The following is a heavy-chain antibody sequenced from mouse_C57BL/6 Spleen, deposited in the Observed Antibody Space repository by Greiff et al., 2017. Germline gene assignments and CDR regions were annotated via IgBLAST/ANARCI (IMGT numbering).Heavy chain of an antibody. Sequence: EVNVVESGGGLVQSGRSLRLSCATSGFTFSDFYMEWVRQAPGKGLEWIAASRNKANDYTTEYSASVKGRFIVSRDTSQSILYLQMNALRAEDTAIYYCARALYYYGSSPYWYFDVWGTGTTVTVSS. CDR1: GFTFSDFY. CDR2: SRNKANDYTT. V-gene: IGHV7-1*01. CDR3: ARALYYYGSSPYWYFDV. J-gene: IGHJ1*03. D-gene: IGHD1-1*01.